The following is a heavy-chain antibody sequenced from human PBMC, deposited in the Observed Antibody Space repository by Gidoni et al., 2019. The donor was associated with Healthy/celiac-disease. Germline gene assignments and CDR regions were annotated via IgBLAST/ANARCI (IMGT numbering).Heavy chain of an antibody. D-gene: IGHD2-2*01. CDR2: ISYDGSNK. CDR1: GFTFSSYA. V-gene: IGHV3-30-3*01. Sequence: QVQLVESGGGVVQPGRSLRLSCSASGFTFSSYAMHWVRQAPGKGLEWVAVISYDGSNKYYADSVKGRFTISRDNSKNTLYLQMNSLRAEDTAVYYCARGGYCSSTSCYYYYYMDVWGKGTTVTVSS. J-gene: IGHJ6*03. CDR3: ARGGYCSSTSCYYYYYMDV.